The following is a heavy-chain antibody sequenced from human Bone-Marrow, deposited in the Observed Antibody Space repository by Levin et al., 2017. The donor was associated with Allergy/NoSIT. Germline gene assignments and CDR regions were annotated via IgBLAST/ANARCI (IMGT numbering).Heavy chain of an antibody. CDR1: VFTFSIYG. CDR3: AKDLAYYGSGSYPHFDY. J-gene: IGHJ4*02. D-gene: IGHD3-10*01. Sequence: GGSLRLSCAVSVFTFSIYGMHWVRQAPGKGLEWVAVISYDGSNKYYADSVKGRFTISRDNSKNTLYLQMNSLRADDTAVYYCAKDLAYYGSGSYPHFDYWGQGTLVTVSS. V-gene: IGHV3-30*18. CDR2: ISYDGSNK.